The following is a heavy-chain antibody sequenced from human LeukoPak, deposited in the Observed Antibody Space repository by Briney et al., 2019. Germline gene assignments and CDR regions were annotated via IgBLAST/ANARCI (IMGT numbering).Heavy chain of an antibody. CDR3: ARAKTGTGRYVGVRYYFDY. J-gene: IGHJ4*02. V-gene: IGHV1-18*01. CDR2: TSDYNGNT. D-gene: IGHD6-19*01. Sequence: ASVKVSCKASGYSFRTFGISWVRQAPGQGLEWMGRTSDYNGNTNYAQRFQGRVTMTTDTSTSTAYLELRSLRSDDTAVYYCARAKTGTGRYVGVRYYFDYWGQGTLVTVSS. CDR1: GYSFRTFG.